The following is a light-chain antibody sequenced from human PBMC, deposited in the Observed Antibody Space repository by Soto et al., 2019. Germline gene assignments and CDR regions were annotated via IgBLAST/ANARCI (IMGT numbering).Light chain of an antibody. CDR3: RRYNRAPWA. Sequence: DIQMTQSPSSLSASVGDRVTITCRASQGISNYLAWYQQKTGKVPKLLIYAASTLQSGVPCRFSRSVSATHFTLTISSLQPQDVATYYCRRYNRAPWAFGQGTKVQIK. CDR2: AAS. V-gene: IGKV1-27*01. J-gene: IGKJ1*01. CDR1: QGISNY.